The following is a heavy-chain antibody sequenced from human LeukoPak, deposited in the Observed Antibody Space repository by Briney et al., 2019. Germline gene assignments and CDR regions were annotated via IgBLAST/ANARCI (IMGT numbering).Heavy chain of an antibody. V-gene: IGHV3-7*01. CDR3: ARVEGDSYGSGTYHRHFDY. D-gene: IGHD3-10*01. CDR1: GFMFSTYW. Sequence: GGSLRLSCAAAGFMFSTYWMTWVRQAPGKGLEWVANIKQDGSEKYYVDSVEGRFTISRNNAENSLYLQMSSLRAEDTDVYYCARVEGDSYGSGTYHRHFDYWGQGTLVTVSS. J-gene: IGHJ4*02. CDR2: IKQDGSEK.